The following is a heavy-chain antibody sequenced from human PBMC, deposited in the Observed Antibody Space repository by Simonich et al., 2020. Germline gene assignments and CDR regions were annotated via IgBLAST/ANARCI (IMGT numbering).Heavy chain of an antibody. Sequence: QVQLVQSGAEVKKPGASVKVSCKASGYTFTGYYMHWVRQAPGQGLEWMGWINPNRGGKNNAQKVQGGGTMTRETSISTAYMELRRLRSDDTAVYYCARVPPTSGSYYYYYYYMDVWGKGTTVTVSS. D-gene: IGHD1-26*01. V-gene: IGHV1-2*02. J-gene: IGHJ6*03. CDR1: GYTFTGYY. CDR3: ARVPPTSGSYYYYYYYMDV. CDR2: INPNRGGK.